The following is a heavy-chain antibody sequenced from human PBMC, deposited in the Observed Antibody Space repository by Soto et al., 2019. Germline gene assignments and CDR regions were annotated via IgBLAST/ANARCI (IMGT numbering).Heavy chain of an antibody. J-gene: IGHJ6*02. D-gene: IGHD3-10*01. CDR3: ARFRGVVRYYYYGMDV. V-gene: IGHV1-18*01. CDR2: ISAYNGNT. CDR1: GYTFTSYG. Sequence: ASVKVFCKASGYTFTSYGISWVRQAPGQGLEWMGWISAYNGNTNYAQKLQGRVTMTTDTSTSTAYMELRSLRSDDTAVYYCARFRGVVRYYYYGMDVWGQGTTVTVSS.